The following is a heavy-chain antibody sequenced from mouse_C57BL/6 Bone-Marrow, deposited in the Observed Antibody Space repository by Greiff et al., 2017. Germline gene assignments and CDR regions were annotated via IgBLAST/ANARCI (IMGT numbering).Heavy chain of an antibody. Sequence: QVQLQQPVAELVRPGTSVKLSCKASGYTFTSYWMHWVKQRPGQGLEWIGVIDPSDSYTNYNQKFKGKATLTVDTSSSTAYMQLSSLTSEDSAVYYCASSSYYYGSSKGYFDVWGTGTTVTVSS. J-gene: IGHJ1*03. CDR3: ASSSYYYGSSKGYFDV. CDR2: IDPSDSYT. D-gene: IGHD1-1*01. CDR1: GYTFTSYW. V-gene: IGHV1-59*01.